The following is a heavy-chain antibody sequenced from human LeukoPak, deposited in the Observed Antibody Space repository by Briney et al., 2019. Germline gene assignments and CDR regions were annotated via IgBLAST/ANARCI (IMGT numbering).Heavy chain of an antibody. V-gene: IGHV3-30*18. Sequence: GGSLRLSCAASGFTFSSYGMHWVRQAPGKGLEWVAVISYDGSNKYYADSVKGRCTISRDNSKNTLYLQMNSLRAEDTAVYYCAKCSSSWYGLLWAAGALDYWGQGTLVTVSS. J-gene: IGHJ4*02. D-gene: IGHD6-13*01. CDR2: ISYDGSNK. CDR1: GFTFSSYG. CDR3: AKCSSSWYGLLWAAGALDY.